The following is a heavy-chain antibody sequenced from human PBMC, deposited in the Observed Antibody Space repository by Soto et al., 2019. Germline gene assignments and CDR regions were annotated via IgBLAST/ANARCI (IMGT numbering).Heavy chain of an antibody. V-gene: IGHV3-72*01. D-gene: IGHD2-15*01. CDR2: TRNKANSYTT. Sequence: EVQLVESGGGLVQPGGSLRLSCAASGFTFSDHYMDWVRQAPGKGLEWVGRTRNKANSYTTEYAASVTGRFTISRDDSKKSLNLQMNSLETEDTAVYYCVRAGRTTRENFHVMDVWGQGTTVTVSS. CDR1: GFTFSDHY. CDR3: VRAGRTTRENFHVMDV. J-gene: IGHJ6*02.